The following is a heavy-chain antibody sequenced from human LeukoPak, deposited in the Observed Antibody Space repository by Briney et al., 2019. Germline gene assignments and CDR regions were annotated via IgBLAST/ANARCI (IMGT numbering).Heavy chain of an antibody. D-gene: IGHD2-21*01. Sequence: PSETLSLTCTVSGGSVSGYYWSWIRQPAGKGLEWIGRIYSSGTTNYNPSLQSRVTMSVDTSKNQFSLKVTSVTAADAAVYYCARGPFCGGDCYFDYWGQGALVTVSS. V-gene: IGHV4-4*07. CDR1: GGSVSGYY. J-gene: IGHJ4*02. CDR3: ARGPFCGGDCYFDY. CDR2: IYSSGTT.